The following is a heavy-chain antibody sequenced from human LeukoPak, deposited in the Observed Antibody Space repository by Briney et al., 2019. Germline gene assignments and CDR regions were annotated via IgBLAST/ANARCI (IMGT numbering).Heavy chain of an antibody. J-gene: IGHJ4*02. V-gene: IGHV3-23*01. Sequence: GGSLRLSFAASGFTFSSYAMSWVRQAPGKGLEWVSAISGSGGSTYYADSVKGRFTNSRDNSKNTLYLQMNSLRAEDTAVYYCAKDDAYSSGPPGDYWGQGTLVTVSS. D-gene: IGHD6-19*01. CDR2: ISGSGGST. CDR3: AKDDAYSSGPPGDY. CDR1: GFTFSSYA.